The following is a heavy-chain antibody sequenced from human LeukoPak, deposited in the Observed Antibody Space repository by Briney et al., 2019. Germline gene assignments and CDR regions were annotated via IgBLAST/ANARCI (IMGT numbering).Heavy chain of an antibody. CDR3: ARGRGYSGYESFDY. V-gene: IGHV1-8*03. CDR2: MNPNSGNT. D-gene: IGHD5-12*01. CDR1: GYTFTSYD. Sequence: ASVKVSCKASGYTFTSYDINWVRQATGQGLEWMGWMNPNSGNTGYAQKFQGRVTITRNTSISTAYMELSSLRSDDTAVCYCARGRGYSGYESFDYWGQGTLVTVSS. J-gene: IGHJ4*02.